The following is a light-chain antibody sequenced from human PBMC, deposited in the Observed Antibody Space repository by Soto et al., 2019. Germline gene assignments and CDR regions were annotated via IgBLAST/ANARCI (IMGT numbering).Light chain of an antibody. Sequence: SYELTQPPSVSVAPGQTARITCGGNKIGSKSVHWYQQKPGQAPVLVVYDDSDRPSGIPERFSGSNSGNTATLTISRVEAGDEADYYCQVWDSSSDHNYVFGTGTKLT. V-gene: IGLV3-21*02. CDR3: QVWDSSSDHNYV. J-gene: IGLJ1*01. CDR2: DDS. CDR1: KIGSKS.